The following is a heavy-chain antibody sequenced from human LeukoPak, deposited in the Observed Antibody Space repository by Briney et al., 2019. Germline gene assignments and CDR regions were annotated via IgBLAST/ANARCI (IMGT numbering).Heavy chain of an antibody. CDR2: ISAYNGNT. J-gene: IGHJ4*02. V-gene: IGHV1-18*01. CDR1: GYTFTSYG. Sequence: ASVKVSCKASGYTFTSYGISWVRQAPGQGLEWMGWISAYNGNTNYAQKLQGRVTMTTDTSTSTAYMELRSLRSDDTAVYYCARAIAVAGTGLDYFDYWGQGTLVTVSS. CDR3: ARAIAVAGTGLDYFDY. D-gene: IGHD6-19*01.